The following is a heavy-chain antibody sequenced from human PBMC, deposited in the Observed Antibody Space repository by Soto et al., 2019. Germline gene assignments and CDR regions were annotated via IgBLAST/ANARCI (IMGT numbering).Heavy chain of an antibody. CDR3: ARDSGAKLSSS. D-gene: IGHD6-13*01. CDR2: IVPIYRTA. V-gene: IGHV1-69*13. Sequence: SVKVSCKASGYTFTSYGISWVRQAPGQGLEWMGWIVPIYRTADYAQKFQGRVTITADESARTAYLEVRSLKSQDTAVYYCARDSGAKLSSSWGQGTLVTVS. CDR1: GYTFTSYG. J-gene: IGHJ4*02.